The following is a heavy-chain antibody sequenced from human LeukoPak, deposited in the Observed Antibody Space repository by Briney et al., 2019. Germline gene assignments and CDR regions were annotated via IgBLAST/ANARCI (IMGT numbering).Heavy chain of an antibody. CDR3: AIANYDFWSGYYPPDY. CDR1: GGTFSSYT. D-gene: IGHD3-3*01. V-gene: IGHV1-69*02. J-gene: IGHJ4*02. Sequence: ASVKVSCKASGGTFSSYTISWVRQAPGQGLEWMGRIIPILGIANYAQKFQGRVTITADKSTSTAYMELSSLRSEDTAVYYCAIANYDFWSGYYPPDYWGQGTLGTVSS. CDR2: IIPILGIA.